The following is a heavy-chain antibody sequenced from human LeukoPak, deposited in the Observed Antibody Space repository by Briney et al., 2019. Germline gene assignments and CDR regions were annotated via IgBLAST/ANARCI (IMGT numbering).Heavy chain of an antibody. Sequence: SETLSLTCAVYGGSFSGYYWSWIRQPPGKGLEWIGEIKHSGSTNYNPCLKCRVTISVDTSKNQFSLKLSSVTAADTAVYYCARERTSCSGWFGPWGQGTLVTVSS. D-gene: IGHD2-2*01. J-gene: IGHJ5*02. CDR1: GGSFSGYY. V-gene: IGHV4-34*01. CDR3: ARERTSCSGWFGP. CDR2: IKHSGST.